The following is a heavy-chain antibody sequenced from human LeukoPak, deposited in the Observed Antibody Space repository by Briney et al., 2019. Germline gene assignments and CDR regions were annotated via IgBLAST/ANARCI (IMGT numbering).Heavy chain of an antibody. CDR3: ARDGHGVPLDY. Sequence: GGSLRLSCAASGFTFSTYGMHWVRQAPGKGLEWVAVISYDGTEKYYGDSVKGRFTISRDNSKNTLYLQMNSLRAEDTALYYCARDGHGVPLDYWGQGTLVTVSP. CDR1: GFTFSTYG. V-gene: IGHV3-30*03. D-gene: IGHD4-17*01. CDR2: ISYDGTEK. J-gene: IGHJ4*02.